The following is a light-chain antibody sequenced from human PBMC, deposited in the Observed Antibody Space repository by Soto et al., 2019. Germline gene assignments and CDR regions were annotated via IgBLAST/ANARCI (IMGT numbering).Light chain of an antibody. Sequence: QSVLTQTPSASGTPGQRVTISCSGSSSSVGSNAVNWYQQLPGTAPKVLIYSNNQRRAGVPDRFSGSKSGTSASLAISGLQSEDEADYYCATWDDSLNSYVFGTGTKLTVL. J-gene: IGLJ1*01. CDR2: SNN. CDR3: ATWDDSLNSYV. V-gene: IGLV1-44*01. CDR1: SSSVGSNA.